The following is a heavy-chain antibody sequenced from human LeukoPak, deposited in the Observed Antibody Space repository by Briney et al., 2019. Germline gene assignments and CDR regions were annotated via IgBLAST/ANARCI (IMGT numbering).Heavy chain of an antibody. J-gene: IGHJ5*02. CDR1: GDSVSNNSAA. D-gene: IGHD1-1*01. V-gene: IGHV6-1*01. Sequence: PSQTLSLTCAISGDSVSNNSAAWNWIRQSPSRGLEWLGRTYYRSKWYNDYAVSVKSRITINPDTSKNQFSLQLNSVTPEDTAVYYCARSSSAWNDDSDWFDPWGQGTLVTVSS. CDR2: TYYRSKWYN. CDR3: ARSSSAWNDDSDWFDP.